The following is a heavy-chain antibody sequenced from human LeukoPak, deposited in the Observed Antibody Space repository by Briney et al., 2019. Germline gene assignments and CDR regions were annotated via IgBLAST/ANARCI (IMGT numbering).Heavy chain of an antibody. CDR3: AKSPVSSCRGSFCYPFDY. Sequence: GGSLRLSCAASGFTFSSQAMTWVRQAPGKGLEWVSGISGSGVSTYYADSVKGRFTISRDNSRNTLYLQMNTLRAEDTAVYFCAKSPVSSCRGSFCYPFDYWGQGNLVTVSS. V-gene: IGHV3-23*01. CDR2: ISGSGVST. CDR1: GFTFSSQA. D-gene: IGHD2-15*01. J-gene: IGHJ4*02.